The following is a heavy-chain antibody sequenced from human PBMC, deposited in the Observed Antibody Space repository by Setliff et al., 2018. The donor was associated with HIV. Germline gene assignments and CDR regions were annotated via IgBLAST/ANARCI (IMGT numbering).Heavy chain of an antibody. CDR2: IYHSGST. J-gene: IGHJ3*02. D-gene: IGHD3-9*01. CDR1: GGSISNTNR. Sequence: PSETLSLTCAVSGGSISNTNRWNWVRQPPGKGLEWIGEIYHSGSTNYNPSLKSRVTISVDKSKNQFSLKLGSVTAADTAVYYCATRGSDILTPHAFHIWGQGTRVTVSS. V-gene: IGHV4-4*02. CDR3: ATRGSDILTPHAFHI.